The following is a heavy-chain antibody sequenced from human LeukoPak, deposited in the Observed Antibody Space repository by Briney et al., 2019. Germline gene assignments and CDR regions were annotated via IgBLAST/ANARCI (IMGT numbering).Heavy chain of an antibody. D-gene: IGHD6-13*01. CDR1: GYTFTSYG. V-gene: IGHV1-18*01. CDR2: ISAYNGNT. J-gene: IGHJ5*02. CDR3: VRRIAAAGHNWFDP. Sequence: ASVKVSCKASGYTFTSYGISWVRQAPGQGLEWMGWISAYNGNTNYAQKLQGRVTMTTDTSTSTAYMELRSLRSDDTAVYYCVRRIAAAGHNWFDPWGQGTLVTVSS.